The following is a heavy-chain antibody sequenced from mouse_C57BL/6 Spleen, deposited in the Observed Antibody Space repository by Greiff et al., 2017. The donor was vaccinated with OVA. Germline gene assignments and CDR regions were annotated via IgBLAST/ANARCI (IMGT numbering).Heavy chain of an antibody. Sequence: SGAELMKPGASVKLSCKATGYTFTGYWIEWVKQRPGHGLEWIGEILPGSGSTNYNEKFKGKATFTADTSSNTAYMQLSCLTTEDSAIYYCARSFTTAVGGKDYWGQGTTLTVSS. D-gene: IGHD1-1*01. V-gene: IGHV1-9*01. CDR1: GYTFTGYW. CDR3: ARSFTTAVGGKDY. CDR2: ILPGSGST. J-gene: IGHJ2*01.